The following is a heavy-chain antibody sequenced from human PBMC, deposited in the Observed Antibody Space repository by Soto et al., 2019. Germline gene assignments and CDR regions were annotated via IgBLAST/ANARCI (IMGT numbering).Heavy chain of an antibody. J-gene: IGHJ6*03. V-gene: IGHV3-64*01. D-gene: IGHD6-6*01. CDR2: ISSNGVGT. CDR1: GFTLSGYA. Sequence: EVQLAESGGGLAQPGGSLRLSCAASGFTLSGYAMDWVRQAPGKGLEYVSGISSNGVGTYYANSVQGRFTISRDKSNNTVYLQMGSLRPEDMAVYYCARRARPDFYYMDVWGKGTTVTVSS. CDR3: ARRARPDFYYMDV.